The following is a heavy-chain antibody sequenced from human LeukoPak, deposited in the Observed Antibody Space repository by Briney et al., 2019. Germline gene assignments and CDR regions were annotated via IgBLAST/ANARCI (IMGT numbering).Heavy chain of an antibody. J-gene: IGHJ6*02. CDR2: MNPNSGNT. Sequence: ASVKVSCKASGYTFTSYDISWVRQATGQGLEWMGWMNPNSGNTGYAQKFQGRVTMTRNTSISTAYMELCSLRSEDTAVYYCARGVYSSSWFFYYYYGMDVWGQGTTVTVSS. V-gene: IGHV1-8*01. CDR1: GYTFTSYD. D-gene: IGHD6-13*01. CDR3: ARGVYSSSWFFYYYYGMDV.